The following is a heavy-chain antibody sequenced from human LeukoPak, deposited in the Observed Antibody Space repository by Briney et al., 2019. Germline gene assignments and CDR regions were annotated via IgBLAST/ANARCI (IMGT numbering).Heavy chain of an antibody. V-gene: IGHV1-46*01. CDR1: GYTFSNYY. D-gene: IGHD2-21*02. Sequence: ASVKVSCKASGYTFSNYYIHWVRRAPGQGPEWRALIDPSGGSTNYAQKFQGRVTVTRDTSTTTVYMELSSLRSEDTAVYYCARAYMYCDGDCPDYWGQGIPVTVSS. CDR2: IDPSGGST. CDR3: ARAYMYCDGDCPDY. J-gene: IGHJ4*02.